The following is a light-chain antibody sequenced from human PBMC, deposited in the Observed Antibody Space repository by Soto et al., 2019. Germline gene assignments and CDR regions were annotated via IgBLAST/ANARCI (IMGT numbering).Light chain of an antibody. CDR3: LVWHSSSDHPRV. Sequence: SYELTQAPSVSVAPGQTANITCGGDNTGSKSVHWYQQKPGQAPVLVVYDDSDRPSGIPERFSGSNSGNTATLTITRVEAGDEADYYCLVWHSSSDHPRVFGGGTKLTVL. J-gene: IGLJ3*02. CDR1: NTGSKS. CDR2: DDS. V-gene: IGLV3-21*02.